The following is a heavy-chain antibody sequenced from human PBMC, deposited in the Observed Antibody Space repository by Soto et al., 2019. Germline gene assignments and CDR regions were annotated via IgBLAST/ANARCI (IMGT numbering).Heavy chain of an antibody. Sequence: EVQLVESGGGLLKPGGSLRLSCAASGFTFSSYSMNWVRQAPGKGLEWVSSISSSSSYIYYADSVKGRFTISRDNAKNSLYLQMNSLRAEDTAVYYCAREGYNWNYKGDYWGQGTLVTVSS. CDR1: GFTFSSYS. CDR2: ISSSSSYI. CDR3: AREGYNWNYKGDY. D-gene: IGHD1-7*01. J-gene: IGHJ4*02. V-gene: IGHV3-21*01.